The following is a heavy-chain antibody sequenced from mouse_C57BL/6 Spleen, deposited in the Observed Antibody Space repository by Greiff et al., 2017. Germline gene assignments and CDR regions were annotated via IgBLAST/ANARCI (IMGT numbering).Heavy chain of an antibody. J-gene: IGHJ2*01. V-gene: IGHV1-80*01. D-gene: IGHD1-1*01. CDR1: GYAFSSYW. Sequence: QVQLQQSGAELVKPGASVKISCKASGYAFSSYWMNWVKQRPGKGLEWIGQIYPGDGDTNYNGKFKGKATLTADKSSSTAYMQLSSLTSEDSAVYFCARPRYYGSSYDFDYWGQGTTLTVSS. CDR2: IYPGDGDT. CDR3: ARPRYYGSSYDFDY.